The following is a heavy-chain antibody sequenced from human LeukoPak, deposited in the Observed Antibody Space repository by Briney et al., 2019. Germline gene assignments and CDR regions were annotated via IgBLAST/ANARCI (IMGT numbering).Heavy chain of an antibody. CDR3: ARGRDYAGIAAMYDH. Sequence: GGSLRLSCAASGFTFSDYYMSWIRQAPGKGLEWVSYISSTAITINYADSVKGRFHISRDNVKNLLYLQMNSLRADDTAVYYCARGRDYAGIAAMYDHWGQGMLVTVSS. D-gene: IGHD4-23*01. V-gene: IGHV3-11*01. CDR1: GFTFSDYY. CDR2: ISSTAITI. J-gene: IGHJ4*02.